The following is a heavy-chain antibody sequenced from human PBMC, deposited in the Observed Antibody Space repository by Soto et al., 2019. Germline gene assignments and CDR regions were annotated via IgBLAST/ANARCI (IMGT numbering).Heavy chain of an antibody. CDR3: AKGRGTITRYFGMDV. V-gene: IGHV3-23*01. CDR2: ISGSGGST. D-gene: IGHD1-7*01. J-gene: IGHJ6*02. Sequence: EVQLLESGGGLVQPGGSLRLFCAASGFTFSSYVMSWVRQAPGKGLEWVSAISGSGGSTFYADSVKGRFTISRDNSKNTVYLQMNSLRAEDTAIYFCAKGRGTITRYFGMDVWGQGTTATVSS. CDR1: GFTFSSYV.